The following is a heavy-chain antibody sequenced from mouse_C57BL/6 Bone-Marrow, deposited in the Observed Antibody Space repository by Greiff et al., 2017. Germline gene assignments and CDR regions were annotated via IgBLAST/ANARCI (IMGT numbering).Heavy chain of an antibody. Sequence: VQLQQPGAELVKPGASVKLSCKASGYTFTSYWMHWVKQRPGQGLEWIGMIHPNSGSTNYNEKFKSKATLTVDKSSSTAYMQISSLTSEDSAVYYCARWGNPFAYWGQGTLVTVSA. J-gene: IGHJ3*01. CDR1: GYTFTSYW. V-gene: IGHV1-64*01. CDR2: IHPNSGST. CDR3: ARWGNPFAY.